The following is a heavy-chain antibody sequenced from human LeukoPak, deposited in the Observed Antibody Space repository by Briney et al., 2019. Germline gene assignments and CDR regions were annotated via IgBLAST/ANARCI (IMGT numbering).Heavy chain of an antibody. V-gene: IGHV4-34*01. J-gene: IGHJ4*02. CDR1: GGSISSYY. Sequence: PSETLSLTCTVSGGSISSYYWSWIRQPPGKGLEWIGEINHSGSTNYNPSLKSRVTISVDTSKNQFSLKLSSVTAADTAVYYCARLAGVVIYYFDYWGQGTLVTVSS. D-gene: IGHD3-3*01. CDR3: ARLAGVVIYYFDY. CDR2: INHSGST.